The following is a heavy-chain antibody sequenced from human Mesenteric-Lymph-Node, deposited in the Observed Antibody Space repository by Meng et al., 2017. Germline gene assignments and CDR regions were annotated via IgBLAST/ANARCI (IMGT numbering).Heavy chain of an antibody. CDR2: IISDGSRT. V-gene: IGHV3-74*01. J-gene: IGHJ4*02. CDR3: ARGYRDY. D-gene: IGHD1-26*01. CDR1: GLTLSSSW. Sequence: EVEVVGSGGGLVQAGGYLRQSGEGSGLTLSSSWMHWVGQASGKGMVWVSRIISDGSRTNYADYVKGRLTISRDNAKNKMYMQMNSLRVEEKAVYYCARGYRDYWSQGTVVTVSS.